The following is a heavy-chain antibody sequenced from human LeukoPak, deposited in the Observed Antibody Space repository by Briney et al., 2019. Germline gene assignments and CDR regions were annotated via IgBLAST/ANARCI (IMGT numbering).Heavy chain of an antibody. J-gene: IGHJ4*02. V-gene: IGHV3-23*01. Sequence: GGSLRLSCAASGFTFSSYAMSWVRQAPGKGLEWVSAISGSGGSTYYADSVKGRFTISRDNSKNTLYLQMNSLRAEDTAVYYCGINSGQYCSGGSCYDYWGQGTLVTVSS. D-gene: IGHD2-15*01. CDR1: GFTFSSYA. CDR3: GINSGQYCSGGSCYDY. CDR2: ISGSGGST.